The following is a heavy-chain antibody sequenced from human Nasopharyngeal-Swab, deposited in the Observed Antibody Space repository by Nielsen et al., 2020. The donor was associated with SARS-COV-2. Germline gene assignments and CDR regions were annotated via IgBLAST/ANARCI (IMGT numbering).Heavy chain of an antibody. CDR2: IYSGGSST. Sequence: GESLKISCAASGFTFNSYAMSWVRQAPGKGLEWVSVIYSGGSSTYYADSVKGRFTISRDNSKKTLFLQMDSLRVEDTAVYYCAKVRSWRLDAFDSWGQGTLVTVSS. CDR1: GFTFNSYA. V-gene: IGHV3-23*03. J-gene: IGHJ4*02. D-gene: IGHD6-13*01. CDR3: AKVRSWRLDAFDS.